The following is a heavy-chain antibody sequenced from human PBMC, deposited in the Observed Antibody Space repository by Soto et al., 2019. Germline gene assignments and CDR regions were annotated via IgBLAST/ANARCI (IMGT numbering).Heavy chain of an antibody. CDR1: GINLRNYY. Sequence: QVQLVESGGGLVNPGGSLRLSCAASGINLRNYYMSWIRQAPGKGLEWLSHISVSGDTTSYADSVKGRFNISGDNTKNSVSLQMNSLRAEDTGVYYCARETGYGAPTVHYLDYWGQGTLVTASS. CDR3: ARETGYGAPTVHYLDY. D-gene: IGHD4-17*01. CDR2: ISVSGDTT. J-gene: IGHJ4*02. V-gene: IGHV3-11*01.